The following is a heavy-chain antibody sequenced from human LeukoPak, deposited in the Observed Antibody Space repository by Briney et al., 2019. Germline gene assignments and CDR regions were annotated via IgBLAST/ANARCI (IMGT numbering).Heavy chain of an antibody. V-gene: IGHV1-18*01. CDR1: GYTFTCYG. D-gene: IGHD3-10*01. J-gene: IGHJ6*03. CDR2: ISAYNGNT. CDR3: ESVTYYGSGSSYYYYYYMDV. Sequence: ASVKVSCKASGYTFTCYGISGVRQAPGQGLEWMGWISAYNGNTNCAQKLQGRVTMTTDTSTSTAYMELRSLRSDDTAVYYFESVTYYGSGSSYYYYYYMDVWGKGTTVTVSS.